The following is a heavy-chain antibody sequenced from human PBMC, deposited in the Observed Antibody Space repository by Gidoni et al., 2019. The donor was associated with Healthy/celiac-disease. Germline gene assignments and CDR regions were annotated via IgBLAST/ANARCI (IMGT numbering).Heavy chain of an antibody. CDR3: AKNLRFLEWLWYYFDY. CDR1: RFTFSRYA. J-gene: IGHJ4*02. D-gene: IGHD3-3*01. V-gene: IGHV3-23*01. CDR2: ISGSGGST. Sequence: EVQLLASGGGLVQPGGSLRLSCAASRFTFSRYAMSWVRQAPGKGLEWVSAISGSGGSTYYADSVKGRFTISRDNSKNTLYLQMNSLRAEDTAVYYCAKNLRFLEWLWYYFDYWGQGTLVTVSS.